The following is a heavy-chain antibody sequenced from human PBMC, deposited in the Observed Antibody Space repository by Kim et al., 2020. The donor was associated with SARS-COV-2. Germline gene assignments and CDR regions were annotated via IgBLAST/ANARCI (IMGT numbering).Heavy chain of an antibody. CDR1: GFTFSDYY. Sequence: GGSLRLSCAASGFTFSDYYMSWIRQAPGKGLEWVSYISSSGSTIYYADSVKGRFTISRDNAKNLLYLQMNSLRDEDTAVYYCARVFDYYYYGIDVWGQGTTVTVSS. CDR2: ISSSGSTI. J-gene: IGHJ6*02. D-gene: IGHD3-16*01. CDR3: ARVFDYYYYGIDV. V-gene: IGHV3-11*01.